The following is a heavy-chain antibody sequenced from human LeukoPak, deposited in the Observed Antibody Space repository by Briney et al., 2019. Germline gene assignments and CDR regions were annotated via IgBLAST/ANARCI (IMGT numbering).Heavy chain of an antibody. D-gene: IGHD2-2*01. Sequence: GGSLRLSCAASGFTFSDYYMSWIRQAPGKGLEWVSYISGSGSTLYYADSVKGRFTISRDNAKNSLYLQMNSLRAEDTAVYYCARDRYCSSTSCYPDYYYYYMDVWGKGTTVTVSS. CDR2: ISGSGSTL. CDR1: GFTFSDYY. CDR3: ARDRYCSSTSCYPDYYYYYMDV. V-gene: IGHV3-11*04. J-gene: IGHJ6*03.